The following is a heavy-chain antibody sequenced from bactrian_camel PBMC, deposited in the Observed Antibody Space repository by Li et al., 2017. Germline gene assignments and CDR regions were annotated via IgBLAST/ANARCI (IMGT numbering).Heavy chain of an antibody. CDR1: GFIFSGYA. V-gene: IGHV3S31*01. J-gene: IGHJ6*01. CDR2: IHDSSNGETT. Sequence: VQLVESGGGLVQPGGSLRLSCEASGFIFSGYAMSWVRQAPGKGLEWVSSIHDSSNGETTYSADSVKGRFTISRDNAKRTLYLQMDSLKTDDTAAYYCAGTSSPMWAWLLAFGYWGQGTQVTVS. D-gene: IGHD1*01. CDR3: AGTSSPMWAWLLAFGY.